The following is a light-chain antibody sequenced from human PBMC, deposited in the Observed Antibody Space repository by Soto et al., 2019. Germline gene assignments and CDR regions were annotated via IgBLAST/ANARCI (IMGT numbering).Light chain of an antibody. V-gene: IGLV2-11*01. CDR3: CSYAGSYTHV. Sequence: QSALTQPPSASGSPGQSVTISCTGTSSDVGKYDYVSWYQQHPGKAPKLIIYDVIKRPSGVPDRFSGSKSGNTASLTISGLQAEDEADYYCCSYAGSYTHVFGTGTKVTVL. CDR2: DVI. CDR1: SSDVGKYDY. J-gene: IGLJ1*01.